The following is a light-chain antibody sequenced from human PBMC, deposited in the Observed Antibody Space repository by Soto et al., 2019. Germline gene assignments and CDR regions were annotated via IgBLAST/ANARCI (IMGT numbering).Light chain of an antibody. CDR3: QQYYSTTCT. J-gene: IGKJ1*01. CDR1: QSVLYSSNNKNY. CDR2: SAS. V-gene: IGKV4-1*01. Sequence: DIVMTQSPDSLAVSLGERATINCKSRQSVLYSSNNKNYLAWYQQNPGQPPKLLIYSASTRESRVPDRFSGRGSGTGCTRTIISLQAEEGAVYYCQQYYSTTCTFGQGTTLAIK.